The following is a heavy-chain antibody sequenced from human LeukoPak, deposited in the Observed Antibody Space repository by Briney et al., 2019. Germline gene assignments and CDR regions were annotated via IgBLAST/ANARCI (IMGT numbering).Heavy chain of an antibody. CDR2: ISAYNGNT. J-gene: IGHJ6*02. CDR3: ARLGVPSYDFWSGVKGHGYYYYGMDV. D-gene: IGHD3-3*01. Sequence: GASVKVSCKASGYTFTSYGISWVRQAPGQGLEWMGWISAYNGNTNYAQKLQGRVTMTTDTSTSTAYMELRSLRSDDTAVYYCARLGVPSYDFWSGVKGHGYYYYGMDVWGQGTTVTVSS. CDR1: GYTFTSYG. V-gene: IGHV1-18*01.